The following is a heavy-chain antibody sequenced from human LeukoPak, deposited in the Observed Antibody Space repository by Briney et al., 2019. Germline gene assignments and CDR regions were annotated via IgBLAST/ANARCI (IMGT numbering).Heavy chain of an antibody. CDR1: GFTFHLYY. D-gene: IGHD6-19*01. V-gene: IGHV3-7*01. Sequence: GGSLRLSCAASGFTFHLYYIHWVRQAPGKGLEWVANIKQDGSEKYYVDSVKGRFTISRDNAKNSLYLQMSILRAADTAVYYCARVRIAVAVSAFDIWGQGTMVTVSS. J-gene: IGHJ3*02. CDR3: ARVRIAVAVSAFDI. CDR2: IKQDGSEK.